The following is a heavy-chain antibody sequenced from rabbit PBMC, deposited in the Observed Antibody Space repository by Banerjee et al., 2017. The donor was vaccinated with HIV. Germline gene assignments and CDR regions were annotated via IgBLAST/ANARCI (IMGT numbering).Heavy chain of an antibody. CDR3: ARDSSGWCADFSL. Sequence: QSLEESGGDLVKPGASLTLTCTASGIDFSSSYYMCWVRQAPGKGLEWIACIYTSDGSTWYANWAKGRVTISRTSSTTVALQMTSLTAADTATYFCARDSSGWCADFSLCGPGTLVTV. CDR1: GIDFSSSYY. D-gene: IGHD4-1*01. V-gene: IGHV1S40*01. CDR2: IYTSDGST. J-gene: IGHJ4*01.